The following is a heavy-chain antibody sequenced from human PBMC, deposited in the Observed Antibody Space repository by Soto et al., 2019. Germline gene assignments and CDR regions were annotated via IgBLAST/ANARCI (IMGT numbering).Heavy chain of an antibody. Sequence: SETLSLTCTVSGVSLSDSFWSWIRQPAGKGLEWLGRVYTCGSSNYNPSLKSRVTMSLDTSQNQFSLKLSSVTAADTAVYYCARDHLAVAAPGHFRYPWGQGTLVTV. CDR3: ARDHLAVAAPGHFRYP. CDR1: GVSLSDSF. D-gene: IGHD6-19*01. J-gene: IGHJ5*02. V-gene: IGHV4-4*07. CDR2: VYTCGSS.